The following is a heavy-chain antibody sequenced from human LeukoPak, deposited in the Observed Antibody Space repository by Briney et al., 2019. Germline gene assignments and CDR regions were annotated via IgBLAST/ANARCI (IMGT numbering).Heavy chain of an antibody. Sequence: ASVKVSCKASGYTFTSYGINWVRQAPGQGLEWVGWISPYNGNTNSAQKLQGRVTMTTDTSTTPAYMELRSLRSDDTAVYYCARTPRGLPSFNWFDPWGQGTLVTVSS. CDR2: ISPYNGNT. CDR3: ARTPRGLPSFNWFDP. V-gene: IGHV1-18*01. D-gene: IGHD3-10*01. J-gene: IGHJ5*02. CDR1: GYTFTSYG.